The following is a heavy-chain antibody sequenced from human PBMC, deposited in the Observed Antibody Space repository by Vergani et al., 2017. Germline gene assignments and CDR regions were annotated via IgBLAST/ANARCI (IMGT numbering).Heavy chain of an antibody. D-gene: IGHD3-22*01. CDR2: IYPGDSDT. CDR3: ARRSGYYDSSGAQDAFDI. CDR1: GYSFTSYW. J-gene: IGHJ3*02. V-gene: IGHV5-51*01. Sequence: EVQLVQSGAEVKKPGESLKISCKGSGYSFTSYWIGWVRQMPGKGLEWMGIIYPGDSDTRYSPSFQGQVTLPADKSISTAYLQWSSLKASDTAMYYCARRSGYYDSSGAQDAFDIWGQGTMVTVSS.